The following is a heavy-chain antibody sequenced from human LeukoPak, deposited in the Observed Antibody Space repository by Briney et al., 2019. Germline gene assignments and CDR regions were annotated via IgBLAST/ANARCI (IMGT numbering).Heavy chain of an antibody. CDR3: ARQLGYCSDGNCYFDF. J-gene: IGHJ4*02. V-gene: IGHV3-23*01. CDR1: GFTFTSYA. D-gene: IGHD2-15*01. CDR2: VSTSGGTT. Sequence: GGSLRLSCAASGFTFTSYAMSWVRQVPGKGLEWVSAVSTSGGTTYYADSEKGRFSISRDNSKNTLYLQMNSLRVEDTAVYFCARQLGYCSDGNCYFDFWGQGTLVTVSS.